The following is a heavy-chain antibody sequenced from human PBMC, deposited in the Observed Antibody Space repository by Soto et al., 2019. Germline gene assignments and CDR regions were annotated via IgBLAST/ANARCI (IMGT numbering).Heavy chain of an antibody. D-gene: IGHD2-2*01. CDR3: AHSGLNQLDPLDYYYGMDV. J-gene: IGHJ6*02. V-gene: IGHV2-5*01. CDR2: IYWNDDK. Sequence: SGPTLVKPTQTLTLTCTFSGFSLSTSGVGVGWIRQPPGKALEWLALIYWNDDKRYSPSLKSRLTITKDTSKNQVVLTMTNMDPVDTATYYCAHSGLNQLDPLDYYYGMDVWGQGTTVTVAS. CDR1: GFSLSTSGVG.